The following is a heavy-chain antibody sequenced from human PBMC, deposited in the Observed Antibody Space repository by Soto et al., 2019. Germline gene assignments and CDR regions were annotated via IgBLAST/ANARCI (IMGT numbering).Heavy chain of an antibody. J-gene: IGHJ4*02. D-gene: IGHD6-13*01. CDR3: ARGYGSSWYSYFDY. CDR2: MNPNSGNT. Sequence: ASVKVSCKASGYTFTSYDINWVRQATGQGLEWMGWMNPNSGNTGYAQKFQGRVTMTRNTSISTAYMELSSLRSEDTAVYYCARGYGSSWYSYFDYWGQGTLVTVSS. CDR1: GYTFTSYD. V-gene: IGHV1-8*02.